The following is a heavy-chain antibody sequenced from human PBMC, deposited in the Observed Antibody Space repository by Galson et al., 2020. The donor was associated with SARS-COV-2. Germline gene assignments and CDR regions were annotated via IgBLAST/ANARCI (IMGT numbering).Heavy chain of an antibody. Sequence: ASVKVSCKASGYTFISFYIHWVRQAPGQGLEWMGVINPSGDITSYAQKLRGRVTVTRDMSPQTVYMELSSLTSEDTAVYYCAREWGDINSSVFDYWGQGSLVVVSS. V-gene: IGHV1-46*04. CDR2: INPSGDIT. CDR3: AREWGDINSSVFDY. D-gene: IGHD2-21*01. J-gene: IGHJ4*02. CDR1: GYTFISFY.